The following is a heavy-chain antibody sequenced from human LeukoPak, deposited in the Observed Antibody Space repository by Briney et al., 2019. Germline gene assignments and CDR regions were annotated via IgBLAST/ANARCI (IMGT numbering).Heavy chain of an antibody. J-gene: IGHJ5*02. V-gene: IGHV3-74*01. Sequence: GGSLRLSCAASGFTFSSYWMHWVRQAPGKGLVWVSGINSDGTSPIYADSVKGRFTISRDNAKKTLYLQMNSLRAEDTAVYYCAKKYSTGLDPWGQGTLVTVSS. CDR2: INSDGTSP. CDR3: AKKYSTGLDP. D-gene: IGHD1-26*01. CDR1: GFTFSSYW.